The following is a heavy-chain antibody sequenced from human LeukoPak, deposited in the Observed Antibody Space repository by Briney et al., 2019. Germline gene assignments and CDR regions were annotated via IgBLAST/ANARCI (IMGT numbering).Heavy chain of an antibody. Sequence: PGGSLRLSCAASGFTFSSYWMSWVRQAPGKGLEWGANINQDGSEKYFVDSVKGRFTISRDNAKNSLYLQMNSLRAEDTAVYYCAREVSGLRTDAFDIWGQGTMVTVSS. D-gene: IGHD5-12*01. CDR2: INQDGSEK. CDR3: AREVSGLRTDAFDI. V-gene: IGHV3-7*01. CDR1: GFTFSSYW. J-gene: IGHJ3*02.